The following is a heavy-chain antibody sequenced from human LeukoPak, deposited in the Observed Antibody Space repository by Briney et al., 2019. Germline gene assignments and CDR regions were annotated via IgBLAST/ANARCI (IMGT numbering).Heavy chain of an antibody. CDR3: ARGVGYYDFWAPRRDWFDP. Sequence: SETLSLTCAGYGGSFSGYYWSWIRQPPGKGLEWIGEINHSGSTNYNPSLKSRVTISVDTSKNQFSLKLSSVTAADTAVYYCARGVGYYDFWAPRRDWFDPWGQGTLVTVSS. CDR2: INHSGST. D-gene: IGHD3-3*01. J-gene: IGHJ5*02. V-gene: IGHV4-34*01. CDR1: GGSFSGYY.